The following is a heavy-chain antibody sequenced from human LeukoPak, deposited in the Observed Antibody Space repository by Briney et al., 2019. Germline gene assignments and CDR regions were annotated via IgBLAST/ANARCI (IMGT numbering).Heavy chain of an antibody. CDR3: ARMKWELRFYYGMDV. J-gene: IGHJ6*02. D-gene: IGHD1-26*01. CDR2: IYYSGST. Sequence: SETLSLTCTVSGGSISSYYWSWIRQPPGKGLEWIGYIYYSGSTNYNPSLKSRVTISVDTSKNQFSLKLSSVTAADTAVYYCARMKWELRFYYGMDVWGQGTTVTVSS. V-gene: IGHV4-59*01. CDR1: GGSISSYY.